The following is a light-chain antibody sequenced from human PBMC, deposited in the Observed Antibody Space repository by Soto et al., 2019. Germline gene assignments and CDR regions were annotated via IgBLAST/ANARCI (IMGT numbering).Light chain of an antibody. Sequence: QSVLTQPPSVSGAPGQRVTISCTGSSSNIGACYDVHWYQQFPGTAPKHLIYGNSNRPSGVPDRFSGSKSGTSAPLSITGLQAEYEADYFCQSYVSSLSARVFGIGIKLTVL. J-gene: IGLJ2*01. V-gene: IGLV1-40*01. CDR2: GNS. CDR3: QSYVSSLSARV. CDR1: SSNIGACYD.